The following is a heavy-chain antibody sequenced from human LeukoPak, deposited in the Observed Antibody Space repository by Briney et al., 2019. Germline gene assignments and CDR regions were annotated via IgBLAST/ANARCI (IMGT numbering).Heavy chain of an antibody. CDR2: ISDSGDST. D-gene: IGHD4-17*01. CDR3: GREGGGDYGDYLRY. CDR1: GFTFSSYA. J-gene: IGHJ4*02. V-gene: IGHV3-23*01. Sequence: GGSLRLSCAASGFTFSSYAMSWVRQAPGKGLEWVSTISDSGDSTYYADSVKGRFTISRDNSKNTLYLQMNSLRAEDTAVYYWGREGGGDYGDYLRYWGQGTLVTVSS.